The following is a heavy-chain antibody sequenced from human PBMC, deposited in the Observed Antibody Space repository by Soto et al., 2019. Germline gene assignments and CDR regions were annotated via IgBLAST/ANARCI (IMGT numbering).Heavy chain of an antibody. V-gene: IGHV3-33*01. Sequence: QVQLVESGGGVVQPGRSLRLSCAASEFTFSNYGMHWVRQAPGKGLEWVAVILNDGSNRYHADSVKDRFTISRDNSKNTLYLQMNSLRAEDTAVYYCVRDDEYSVNGMDVWGEGITVSVSP. CDR2: ILNDGSNR. CDR1: EFTFSNYG. D-gene: IGHD4-17*01. J-gene: IGHJ6*04. CDR3: VRDDEYSVNGMDV.